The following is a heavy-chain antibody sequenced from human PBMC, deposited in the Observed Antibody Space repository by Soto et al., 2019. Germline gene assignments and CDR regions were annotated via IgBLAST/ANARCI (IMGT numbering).Heavy chain of an antibody. CDR2: ISTYNGNT. D-gene: IGHD2-15*01. V-gene: IGHV1-18*01. CDR1: GYTFTSYG. Sequence: QVQLVQSGAEVKKPGASVKVSCKASGYTFTSYGISLVRQAPGQGLEWMGWISTYNGNTNYAQKLQGRVTMTTDTPTRTAYMGLRSLRSDDTAVYYGARSPTTYCSGGSCYLETGYYYYYGMYVWGQGTTVTGSS. J-gene: IGHJ6*02. CDR3: ARSPTTYCSGGSCYLETGYYYYYGMYV.